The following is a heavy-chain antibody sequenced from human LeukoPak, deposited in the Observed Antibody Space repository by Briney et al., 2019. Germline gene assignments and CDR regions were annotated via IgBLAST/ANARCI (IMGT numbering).Heavy chain of an antibody. CDR3: ARVLGGSAPRD. CDR2: IWYDGSNK. Sequence: GGSLRLSCAASGFTFSSYGMHWVRQAPGKGLEWVAVIWYDGSNKYYADSVKGRFTISRDNSKNTLYLQMNSLRADDTAVYYCARVLGGSAPRDWAQGTRVTVSS. D-gene: IGHD1-26*01. J-gene: IGHJ4*02. CDR1: GFTFSSYG. V-gene: IGHV3-33*01.